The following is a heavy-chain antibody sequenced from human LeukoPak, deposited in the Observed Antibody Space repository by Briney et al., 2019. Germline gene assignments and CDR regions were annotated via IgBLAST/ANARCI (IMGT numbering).Heavy chain of an antibody. D-gene: IGHD6-19*01. CDR2: IYYSGST. J-gene: IGHJ6*03. Sequence: SETLSLTCTVSGGSISSYYWSWIRQPPGKGLEWIGYIYYSGSTNYNPSLKSRVTISVDTSKNQFSLKLSSVTAADTAVYYCATYSSGWIKYYYYYYYMDVWGKGTTVTISS. CDR1: GGSISSYY. V-gene: IGHV4-59*08. CDR3: ATYSSGWIKYYYYYYYMDV.